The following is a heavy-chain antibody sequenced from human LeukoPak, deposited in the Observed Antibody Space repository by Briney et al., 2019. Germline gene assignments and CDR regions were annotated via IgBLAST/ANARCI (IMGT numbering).Heavy chain of an antibody. CDR3: ARDPAFGGYNPLGDY. J-gene: IGHJ4*02. CDR2: INHSGST. CDR1: GGSFSGYY. V-gene: IGHV4-34*01. Sequence: SETLTLTCAVYGGSFSGYYWSWIRQPPGKGLEWIGEINHSGSTNYNPSLKSRVTISVDTSKNQFSLKLSSVTAADTAVYYCARDPAFGGYNPLGDYWGQGTLVTVSS. D-gene: IGHD5-24*01.